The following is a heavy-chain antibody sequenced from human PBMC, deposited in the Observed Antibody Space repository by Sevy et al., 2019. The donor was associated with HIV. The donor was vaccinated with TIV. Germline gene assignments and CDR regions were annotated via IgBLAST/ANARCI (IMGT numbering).Heavy chain of an antibody. CDR3: VREAANVRYFDY. CDR2: ISGSGSYI. J-gene: IGHJ4*02. CDR1: GFAFSTYS. D-gene: IGHD6-25*01. Sequence: GGSLRLSCAASGFAFSTYSMNWVRQAPGKGLEWVSSISGSGSYIYYADSVQGRVAISRDNAKSSLFLQMNSLRAEDTAVYYCVREAANVRYFDYWGQGTLVTVSS. V-gene: IGHV3-21*01.